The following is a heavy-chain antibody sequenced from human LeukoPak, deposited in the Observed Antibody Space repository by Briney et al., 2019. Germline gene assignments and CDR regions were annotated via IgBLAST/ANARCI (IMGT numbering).Heavy chain of an antibody. Sequence: GRSLRLSCVASGFSFSSSAMHWVRRAPGKGLEWVAVISYDGSNKYYADSVKGRFTISRDNPKNTVYLEMNSLRLEDTAVYYYVKAKQTFTGGNFEHRALDPWGQGTLVTVS. D-gene: IGHD3-9*01. CDR2: ISYDGSNK. CDR3: VKAKQTFTGGNFEHRALDP. CDR1: GFSFSSSA. J-gene: IGHJ5*02. V-gene: IGHV3-30*04.